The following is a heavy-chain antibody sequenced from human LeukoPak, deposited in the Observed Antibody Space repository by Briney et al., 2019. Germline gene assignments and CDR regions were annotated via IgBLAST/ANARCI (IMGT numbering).Heavy chain of an antibody. D-gene: IGHD6-19*01. V-gene: IGHV3-53*01. J-gene: IGHJ3*02. CDR1: GFTVSGNY. Sequence: SGGSLRLSCEVSGFTVSGNYMSWVRQAPGKGLDWVSIIYSGGNTYYADSAKGRFTISRDNSKNTLYLQMNSLRAEDTAVYYCASPSSGQSFDIWGHGAMVTVSS. CDR2: IYSGGNT. CDR3: ASPSSGQSFDI.